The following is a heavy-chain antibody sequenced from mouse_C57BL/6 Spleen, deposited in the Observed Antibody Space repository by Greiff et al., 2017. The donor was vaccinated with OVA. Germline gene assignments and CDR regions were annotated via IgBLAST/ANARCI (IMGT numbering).Heavy chain of an antibody. CDR1: GYAFSSSW. V-gene: IGHV1-82*01. Sequence: VQLQQSGPELVKPGASVKISCKASGYAFSSSWMNWVKQRPGKGLEWIGRIYPGDGGTNYNGKFKGKATLTADKSSSTAYMQLSSLTSEDSAVYFCARGLYYGSIPYAMGYWGQGTSVTVSS. CDR3: ARGLYYGSIPYAMGY. CDR2: IYPGDGGT. J-gene: IGHJ4*01. D-gene: IGHD1-1*01.